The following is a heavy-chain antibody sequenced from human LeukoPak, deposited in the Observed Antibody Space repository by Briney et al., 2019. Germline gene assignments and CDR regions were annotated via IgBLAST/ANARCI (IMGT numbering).Heavy chain of an antibody. V-gene: IGHV1-69*06. CDR1: GGTFSSYA. Sequence: SVKVSCKASGGTFSSYAISWVRQAAGQGLEWMGGIIPIFGTANYAQKFQGRVTITADKSTSTAYMELSSLRSEDTAVYYCAREETVAGHDPWGQGTLVTVSS. J-gene: IGHJ5*02. CDR3: AREETVAGHDP. D-gene: IGHD6-19*01. CDR2: IIPIFGTA.